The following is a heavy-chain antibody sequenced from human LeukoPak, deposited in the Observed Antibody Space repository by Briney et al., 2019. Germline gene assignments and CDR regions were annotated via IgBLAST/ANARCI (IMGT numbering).Heavy chain of an antibody. CDR1: GYTFTSYG. J-gene: IGHJ4*02. CDR3: AGDSDARIAALTFDY. Sequence: GASVTVSCKASGYTFTSYGISWVRQAPGQGLEWMGWISAYNGNTNYAQKLQGRVTMTTDTSTSTAYMELRSLRSDDTAVYYCAGDSDARIAALTFDYWGQGTLVTVSS. CDR2: ISAYNGNT. D-gene: IGHD6-6*01. V-gene: IGHV1-18*01.